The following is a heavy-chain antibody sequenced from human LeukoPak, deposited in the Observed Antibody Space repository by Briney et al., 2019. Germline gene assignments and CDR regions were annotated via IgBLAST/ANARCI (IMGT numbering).Heavy chain of an antibody. Sequence: GGSLRLSCAVSGFTFDNYAMSWVRQAPGKGLEWVSTVSGDGLYKYYADSVKGRFAISRDNSKNTLYLQINSLRAEDTAVNYCARSLAYGSGSYGSINNYFDDWGQGTLVTVSS. V-gene: IGHV3-23*01. CDR2: VSGDGLYK. CDR1: GFTFDNYA. CDR3: ARSLAYGSGSYGSINNYFDD. D-gene: IGHD3-10*01. J-gene: IGHJ4*02.